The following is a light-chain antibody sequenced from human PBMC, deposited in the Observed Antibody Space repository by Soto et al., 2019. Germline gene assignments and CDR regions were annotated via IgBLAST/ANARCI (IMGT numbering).Light chain of an antibody. CDR3: QQYNSYSFT. Sequence: IQLTQSPSSLSASVGDRVTITCRASPAIASFLAWYQQKPGTAPKLLIYDAATLQSGVPSRFSGSRSGTEYTLTIGSLQPEDFATYYCQQYNSYSFTFGPGTKVDIK. CDR1: PAIASF. V-gene: IGKV1-9*01. CDR2: DAA. J-gene: IGKJ3*01.